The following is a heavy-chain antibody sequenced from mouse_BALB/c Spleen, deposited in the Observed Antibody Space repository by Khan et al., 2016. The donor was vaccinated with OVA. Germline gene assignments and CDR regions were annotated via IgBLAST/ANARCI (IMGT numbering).Heavy chain of an antibody. CDR1: GFTFSNYW. CDR2: FRLKSDDYVT. CDR3: WILL. Sequence: EVKLEESGGGLVQPGGSMKLSCVASGFTFSNYWMNWVRQSPEKGLEWVAEFRLKSDDYVTHFAESVKGRFTISRVASKSSVYLQMNNVRAEDTCIYYCWILLWGQGTTLTVSS. J-gene: IGHJ2*01. V-gene: IGHV6-6*02.